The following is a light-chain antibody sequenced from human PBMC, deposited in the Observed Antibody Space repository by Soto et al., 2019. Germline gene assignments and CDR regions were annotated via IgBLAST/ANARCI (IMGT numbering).Light chain of an antibody. J-gene: IGKJ1*01. Sequence: AIQMTQSPSSLSASVGDRVTITCRASQGIRNDLGWYQQKPGKAPKLLIYVASTLQSGVPSRFSGSGSGTDFTLPISSLQPADFATYYCLQDYNYPWTFGEGTKVDIK. CDR2: VAS. CDR3: LQDYNYPWT. CDR1: QGIRND. V-gene: IGKV1-6*01.